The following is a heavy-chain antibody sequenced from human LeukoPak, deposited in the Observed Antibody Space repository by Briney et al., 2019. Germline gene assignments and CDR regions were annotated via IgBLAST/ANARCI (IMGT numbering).Heavy chain of an antibody. J-gene: IGHJ6*02. CDR3: ARDALYSSSWYSTKYYYYGMDV. V-gene: IGHV4-38-2*02. Sequence: SEPLSLTCTVSGYSISSGYYWGWIRQPPGKGLEWIGSIYHSGSTYYNPSLKSRVTISVDTSKNQFSLKLSSVTAADTAVYYCARDALYSSSWYSTKYYYYGMDVWGQGTTVTVSS. CDR1: GYSISSGYY. D-gene: IGHD6-13*01. CDR2: IYHSGST.